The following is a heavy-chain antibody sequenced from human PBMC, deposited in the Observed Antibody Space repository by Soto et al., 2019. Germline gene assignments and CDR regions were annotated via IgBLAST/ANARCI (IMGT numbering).Heavy chain of an antibody. CDR1: GFTVSSNY. CDR2: IYSGGST. V-gene: IGHV3-66*01. CDR3: ARGDYITLGADSGYYYMDV. D-gene: IGHD4-4*01. Sequence: GGSLRLSCAASGFTVSSNYMSWVRQAPGKGLEWVSVIYSGGSTYYADSVKGRFTISRDNSKNTLYLQMNSLRAEDTAVYYCARGDYITLGADSGYYYMDVWGKGTTVTVSS. J-gene: IGHJ6*03.